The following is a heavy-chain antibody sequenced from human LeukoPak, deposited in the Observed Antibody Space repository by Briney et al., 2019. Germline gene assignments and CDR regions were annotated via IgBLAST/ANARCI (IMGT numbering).Heavy chain of an antibody. J-gene: IGHJ4*02. CDR3: ARGQGGATSFDY. D-gene: IGHD1-26*01. Sequence: SETLSLTCAVYGGSFSGYYWSWIRQPPGKGLEWIGEINHSGSTNYNPSLKSRVTISVDTSKSQFSLKLSSVTAADTAVYYCARGQGGATSFDYWGQGTLVTVSS. CDR1: GGSFSGYY. CDR2: INHSGST. V-gene: IGHV4-34*01.